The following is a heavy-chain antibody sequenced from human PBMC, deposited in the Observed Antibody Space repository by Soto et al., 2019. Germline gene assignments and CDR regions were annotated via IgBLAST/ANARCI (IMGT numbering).Heavy chain of an antibody. CDR3: IRASGVADTGEYF. D-gene: IGHD3-10*01. CDR1: GFDCSTYW. V-gene: IGHV3-74*02. J-gene: IGHJ4*02. Sequence: EVQLVESGGGLVQPGGSLRHSCAASGFDCSTYWMHWVRQAPGKGLVWVSRISGGGGTTYADSVEGRFTISRDNAKNILYLQMNSLTEEDTAMYYCIRASGVADTGEYFWGQGTIVTVSS. CDR2: ISGGGGT.